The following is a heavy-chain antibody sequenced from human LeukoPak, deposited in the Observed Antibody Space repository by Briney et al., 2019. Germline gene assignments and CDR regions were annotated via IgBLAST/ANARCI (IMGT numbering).Heavy chain of an antibody. D-gene: IGHD6-6*01. CDR3: AKDTKLARGYYFDY. CDR2: ISGSGGST. V-gene: IGHV3-23*01. CDR1: GFTFSSYS. Sequence: PGGSLRLSCAASGFTFSSYSMNWVSQAPGKGLEWVSAISGSGGSTYYADSVKGRFTTSRDNSKNTLYLQMNSLRAEDTAVYYCAKDTKLARGYYFDYWGQGTLVTVFS. J-gene: IGHJ4*02.